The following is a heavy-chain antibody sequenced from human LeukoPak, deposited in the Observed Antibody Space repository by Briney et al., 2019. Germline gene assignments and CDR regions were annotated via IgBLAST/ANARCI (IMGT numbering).Heavy chain of an antibody. CDR3: ATEAAGVDY. D-gene: IGHD6-13*01. CDR2: ISSSSSYI. J-gene: IGHJ4*02. Sequence: GGSLRLSCAASGFTFSTYAMSWVRQAPGKGLEWVSSISSSSSYIYYADSVKGRFTISRDNAKNSLYLQMNSLRAEDTAVYYCATEAAGVDYWGQGTLVTVSS. CDR1: GFTFSTYA. V-gene: IGHV3-21*01.